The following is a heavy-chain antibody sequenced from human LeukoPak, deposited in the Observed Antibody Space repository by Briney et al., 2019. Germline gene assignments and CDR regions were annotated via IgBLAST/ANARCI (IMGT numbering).Heavy chain of an antibody. CDR1: GFTFSSYG. CDR2: IWYDGSNK. Sequence: QPGGSLRLSCAASGFTFSSYGMHWVRQAPGKGLEWVAVIWYDGSNKYYADSVKGRFAISRDNSKNTLYLQMNSLRAEDTAVYYCARDLKGDGYFDYWGQGTLVTVSS. CDR3: ARDLKGDGYFDY. J-gene: IGHJ4*02. V-gene: IGHV3-33*08. D-gene: IGHD2-21*02.